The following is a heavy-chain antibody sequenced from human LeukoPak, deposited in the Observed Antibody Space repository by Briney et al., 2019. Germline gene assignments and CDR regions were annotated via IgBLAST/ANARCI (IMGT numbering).Heavy chain of an antibody. D-gene: IGHD6-13*01. CDR2: ISGSGGST. CDR1: GFTFSSYA. CDR3: AKTAPALLNTAAGPY. Sequence: HPGGSLRLSCAASGFTFSSYAMSWVRQAPGKGLECVSAISGSGGSTYYADSVKGRFTISRDNTKNTLYLQMNSLRAEDTAVYYCAKTAPALLNTAAGPYWGQGTLVTVSS. V-gene: IGHV3-23*01. J-gene: IGHJ4*02.